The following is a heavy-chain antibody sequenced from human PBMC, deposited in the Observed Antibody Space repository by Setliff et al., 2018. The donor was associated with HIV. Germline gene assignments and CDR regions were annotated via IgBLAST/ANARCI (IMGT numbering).Heavy chain of an antibody. CDR1: GYSLTTGHS. J-gene: IGHJ3*02. D-gene: IGHD3-16*01. Sequence: LSLPCAVSGYSLTTGHSWGWVRQPPGKGLEWSGSINHSVNTYHSPSLKTRVTISIDTSNNQVSLKLSSVTAADTAVYYCVRLFQWMSFGFDIWGQGTMVTVSS. V-gene: IGHV4-38-2*01. CDR2: INHSVNT. CDR3: VRLFQWMSFGFDI.